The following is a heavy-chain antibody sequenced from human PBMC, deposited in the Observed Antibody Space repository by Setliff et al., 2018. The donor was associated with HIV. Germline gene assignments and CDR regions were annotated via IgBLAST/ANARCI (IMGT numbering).Heavy chain of an antibody. CDR2: INYRGVT. Sequence: SETLSLTCTVSGGSISTYYWNWIRQSPGTGLEWIGDINYRGVTYYNPSLKSRVTFSLDTSKNQFSLTLTSVTAADTAVYYCARDSNPAGSPGYEYARRGAFDLWGPGTPFTVSS. CDR1: GGSISTYY. D-gene: IGHD5-12*01. CDR3: ARDSNPAGSPGYEYARRGAFDL. V-gene: IGHV4-59*01. J-gene: IGHJ3*01.